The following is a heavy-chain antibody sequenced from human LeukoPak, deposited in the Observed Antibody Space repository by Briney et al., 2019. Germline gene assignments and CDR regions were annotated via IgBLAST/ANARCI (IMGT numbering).Heavy chain of an antibody. Sequence: SETLSLTCTVSGYSISSGYFWGWIRQPPGKGLEWIGSFYHSRITYYNPSLKSRVTISVEMSKNQFSLKLSSVTAADTAVYYCARGLLYYDFWSGSPGGYFDYWGQGALVTVSS. CDR3: ARGLLYYDFWSGSPGGYFDY. J-gene: IGHJ4*02. D-gene: IGHD3-3*01. CDR2: FYHSRIT. CDR1: GYSISSGYF. V-gene: IGHV4-38-2*02.